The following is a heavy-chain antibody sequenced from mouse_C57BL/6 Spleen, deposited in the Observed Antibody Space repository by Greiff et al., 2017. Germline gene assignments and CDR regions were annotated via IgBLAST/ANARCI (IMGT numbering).Heavy chain of an antibody. Sequence: QVHVKQPGAELVKPGASVKLSCKASGYTFTSYWMHWVKQRPGQGLEWIGMIHPNSGSTNYNEKFKSKATLTVDKSSSTAYMQLSSLTSEDSAVYYCARSLSYGSDYWGQGTTLTVSS. J-gene: IGHJ2*01. D-gene: IGHD1-1*01. V-gene: IGHV1-64*01. CDR1: GYTFTSYW. CDR3: ARSLSYGSDY. CDR2: IHPNSGST.